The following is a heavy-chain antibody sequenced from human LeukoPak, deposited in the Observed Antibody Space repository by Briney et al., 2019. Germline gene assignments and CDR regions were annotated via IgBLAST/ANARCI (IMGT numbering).Heavy chain of an antibody. CDR3: ASLYSSGWYGY. CDR1: GYTFTSYG. V-gene: IGHV1-18*01. CDR2: IGAYNGNT. Sequence: ASVKVSCKASGYTFTSYGISWVRQAPGQGLEWMGWIGAYNGNTNYAQKLQGRVTMTTDTSTSTAYMELRSLRSDDTAVYYCASLYSSGWYGYWGQGTLVTVSS. D-gene: IGHD6-19*01. J-gene: IGHJ4*02.